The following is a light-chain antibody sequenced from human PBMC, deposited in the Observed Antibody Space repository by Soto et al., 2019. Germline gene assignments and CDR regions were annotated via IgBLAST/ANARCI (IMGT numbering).Light chain of an antibody. J-gene: IGKJ5*01. CDR3: QQSYGTPIT. CDR2: GAS. CDR1: QSISAY. Sequence: DIQLAQSPSSLSASVGDRVTITCRASQSISAYLNWYQHKPGKAPKLLIYGASSLQSGVPSRFSGSGSGTDFTLTSNSLQPEDFATYFCQQSYGTPITFGQGTLLEIK. V-gene: IGKV1-39*01.